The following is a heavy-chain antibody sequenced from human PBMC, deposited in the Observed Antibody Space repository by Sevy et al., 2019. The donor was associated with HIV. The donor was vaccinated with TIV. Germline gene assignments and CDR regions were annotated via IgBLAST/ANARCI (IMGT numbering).Heavy chain of an antibody. CDR3: VRAYCSGGRCYSGAY. D-gene: IGHD2-15*01. Sequence: ASVKVSCKTSGYTFTSYKITWVRQAPGQGLEWMGWVSAHNGDTNHAQRFRGRVTMTTDTSTSTAYMDLRSLRSDDTAVYYCVRAYCSGGRCYSGAYWGQGTLVTVSS. J-gene: IGHJ4*02. V-gene: IGHV1-18*01. CDR1: GYTFTSYK. CDR2: VSAHNGDT.